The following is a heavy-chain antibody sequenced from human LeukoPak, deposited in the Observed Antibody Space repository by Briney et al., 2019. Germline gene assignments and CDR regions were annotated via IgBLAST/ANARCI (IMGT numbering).Heavy chain of an antibody. D-gene: IGHD3-3*01. Sequence: GGSLRLSCAASGFTFDDYAMHLVRQAPGKGLEWVSGISWNSGSIGYADSVKGRFTISRDNAKNSLYLQMSSLRAEDTALYYCAKALSSYDFWSGYFDYWGQGTLVTVSS. J-gene: IGHJ4*02. CDR1: GFTFDDYA. CDR3: AKALSSYDFWSGYFDY. CDR2: ISWNSGSI. V-gene: IGHV3-9*01.